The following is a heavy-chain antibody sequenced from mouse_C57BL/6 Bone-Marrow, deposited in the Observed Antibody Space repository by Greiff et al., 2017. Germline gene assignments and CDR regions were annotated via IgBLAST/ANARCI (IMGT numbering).Heavy chain of an antibody. CDR3: ARSGDYFWYFDV. CDR2: IYPGDGDT. J-gene: IGHJ1*03. D-gene: IGHD1-1*01. CDR1: GYAFSSYW. V-gene: IGHV1-80*01. Sequence: QVQLQQSGAELVKPGASVKISCKASGYAFSSYWMNWVKQRPGKGLEWIGQIYPGDGDTNYNGKFNGKATLTADKSSSTAYMQLSSLASEDSAVYFCARSGDYFWYFDVWGTGTTVTVSS.